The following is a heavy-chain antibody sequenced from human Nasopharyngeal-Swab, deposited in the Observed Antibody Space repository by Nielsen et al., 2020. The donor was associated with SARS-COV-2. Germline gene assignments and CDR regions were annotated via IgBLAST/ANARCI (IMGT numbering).Heavy chain of an antibody. J-gene: IGHJ5*02. Sequence: GESLKISCAASGFTFSDAWMSWVRQAPGKGLEWVGRIQSKTDGGTPDYAAPVKGRFTISRDDSINTLYLQMSSLKTEDTAVYYCTTDRGANDHWSQGTLVTVSS. V-gene: IGHV3-15*01. D-gene: IGHD1-26*01. CDR3: TTDRGANDH. CDR2: IQSKTDGGTP. CDR1: GFTFSDAW.